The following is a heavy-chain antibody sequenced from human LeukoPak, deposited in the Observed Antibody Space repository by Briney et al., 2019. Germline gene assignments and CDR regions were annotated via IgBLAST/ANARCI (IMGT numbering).Heavy chain of an antibody. V-gene: IGHV1-2*02. Sequence: ASVKVSCKASGYTFTDYSMHWVRQAPGQGLEWMGWINPNSGGTNYAQKFQGRVTMTRDTPISTAYMELSRLRSDDTAFYYCARGYGTGDFDYWGQGTLVTVSS. CDR3: ARGYGTGDFDY. J-gene: IGHJ4*02. D-gene: IGHD7-27*01. CDR1: GYTFTDYS. CDR2: INPNSGGT.